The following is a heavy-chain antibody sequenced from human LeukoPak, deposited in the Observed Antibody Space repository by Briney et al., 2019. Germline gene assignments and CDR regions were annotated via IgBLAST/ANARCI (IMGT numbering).Heavy chain of an antibody. CDR1: GYILTELS. V-gene: IGHV1-24*01. CDR2: FDPEDGET. CDR3: ATSYYDYVWGSYRPFDY. Sequence: ASVKVSCKVSGYILTELSMHWVRQAPGKGLEWMGGFDPEDGETIYAQKFQGRVTMTEDTSTDTAYMELSSLRSEDTAVYYCATSYYDYVWGSYRPFDYWGQGTLVTVSS. D-gene: IGHD3-16*02. J-gene: IGHJ4*02.